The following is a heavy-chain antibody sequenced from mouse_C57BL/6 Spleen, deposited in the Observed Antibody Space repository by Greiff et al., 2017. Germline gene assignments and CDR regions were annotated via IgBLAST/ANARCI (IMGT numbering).Heavy chain of an antibody. Sequence: VQLQQSGGDLVKPGGSLKLSCAASGFTFSSYGMSWVRQTPDKRLEWVATISSGGSYTYYPDSVKGRFTISRDNAKNTMTMQMSSLKAEDTATYYGARHEDSSDVDYAMDYWGQGTSVTVSS. CDR2: ISSGGSYT. CDR3: ARHEDSSDVDYAMDY. CDR1: GFTFSSYG. V-gene: IGHV5-6*01. D-gene: IGHD1-1*01. J-gene: IGHJ4*01.